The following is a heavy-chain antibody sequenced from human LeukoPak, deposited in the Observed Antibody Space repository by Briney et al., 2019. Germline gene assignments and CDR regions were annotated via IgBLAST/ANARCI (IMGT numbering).Heavy chain of an antibody. Sequence: GGPLEISCQGSGSRFTSYWIGWVRQLPGKGLEWMGIIYPGDSDSRYSPSFQGQVTISADKSISTAYLQWSSLKASNAAMDYCARPTSIAARDGAFDIWGQGTMVTVSS. CDR3: ARPTSIAARDGAFDI. CDR1: GSRFTSYW. D-gene: IGHD6-6*01. CDR2: IYPGDSDS. J-gene: IGHJ3*02. V-gene: IGHV5-51*01.